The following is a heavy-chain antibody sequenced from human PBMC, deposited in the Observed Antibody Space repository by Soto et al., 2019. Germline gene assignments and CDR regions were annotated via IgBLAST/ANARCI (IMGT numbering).Heavy chain of an antibody. V-gene: IGHV4-34*01. CDR3: APRRAAGTGWLDP. CDR1: GGSFSGYY. J-gene: IGHJ5*02. Sequence: QVQLQQWGAGLLKPSETLSLTCAVYGGSFSGYYWSWIRQPPGKGLEWIGEINHSGSTNYNPSLQSRVTISLDTSKMQLSLTLIYVSAADPAVYYCAPRRAAGTGWLDPWGQGTLVTVSS. D-gene: IGHD6-13*01. CDR2: INHSGST.